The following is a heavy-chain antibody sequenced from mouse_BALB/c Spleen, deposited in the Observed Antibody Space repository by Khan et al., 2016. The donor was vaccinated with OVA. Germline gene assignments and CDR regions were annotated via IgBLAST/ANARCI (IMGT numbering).Heavy chain of an antibody. D-gene: IGHD1-1*01. J-gene: IGHJ4*01. Sequence: EVQLQESGAELMKPGASVKLFCTVSGFNFKDTYMHWVKQRPEQGLEWIGRIDPANGNTKYDAKFQGKATITADTSSNTAYLQLSSLTSEDTAVSYRDYSVLYDAMDYWGQGTSVTVSS. CDR1: GFNFKDTY. CDR3: DYSVLYDAMDY. V-gene: IGHV14-3*02. CDR2: IDPANGNT.